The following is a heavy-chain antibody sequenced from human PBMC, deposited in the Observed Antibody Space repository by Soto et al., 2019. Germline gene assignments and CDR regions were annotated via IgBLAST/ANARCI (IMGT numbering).Heavy chain of an antibody. D-gene: IGHD5-12*01. V-gene: IGHV4-30-2*01. Sequence: QLQLQESGSGLVKPSQTLSLTCAVSGVSISSGGYSWSWIRQPPGKGLEWLGSIYQSGSTYYTPPLKSRVTISVDRSQNQFSLKRSSVTAADTAVYYCASRDGSKIDGYFDLWGRGTLVTVSS. CDR2: IYQSGST. CDR3: ASRDGSKIDGYFDL. CDR1: GVSISSGGYS. J-gene: IGHJ2*01.